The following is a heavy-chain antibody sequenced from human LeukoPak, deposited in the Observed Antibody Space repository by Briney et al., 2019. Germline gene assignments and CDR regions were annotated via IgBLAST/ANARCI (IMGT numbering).Heavy chain of an antibody. J-gene: IGHJ4*02. V-gene: IGHV3-48*03. CDR1: GFTFSTYE. Sequence: GGSLRLSCAASGFTFSTYEMNWVRQAPGKGLEWVSYISSSGTVIYYADSVKGRFTISRDNAKKSLYLQMNSLRAEDTAVYYCAREPTIPYFDYWDQGTLVTVPS. CDR2: ISSSGTVI. CDR3: AREPTIPYFDY. D-gene: IGHD4/OR15-4a*01.